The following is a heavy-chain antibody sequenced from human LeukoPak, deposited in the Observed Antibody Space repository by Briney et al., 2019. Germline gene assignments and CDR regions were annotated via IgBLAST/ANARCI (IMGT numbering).Heavy chain of an antibody. Sequence: PGGSLRLSCAASGFTFSNAWMSWVRQAPGKGLEWVGRIKTKTDGGTTDYAAPVKGRFTISRDDSKNTLYLHMNSLKAEDTAVYYCTTGQGVDYDSSGYSALDYWGQGTLVTVSS. J-gene: IGHJ4*02. CDR3: TTGQGVDYDSSGYSALDY. CDR1: GFTFSNAW. V-gene: IGHV3-15*01. CDR2: IKTKTDGGTT. D-gene: IGHD3-22*01.